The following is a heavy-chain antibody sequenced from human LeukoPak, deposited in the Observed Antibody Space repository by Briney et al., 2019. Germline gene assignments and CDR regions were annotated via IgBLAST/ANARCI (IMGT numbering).Heavy chain of an antibody. D-gene: IGHD6-13*01. CDR2: IYYSGST. J-gene: IGHJ5*02. CDR3: ASSHSSSWYYWFDP. Sequence: SETLSLTCTVSGGSISSSSYYRGWIRQPPGKGLGWIGSIYYSGSTYYNPSLKSRVTISVDRSKNQFSLKLSSVTAADTAVYYCASSHSSSWYYWFDPWGQGTLVTVSS. CDR1: GGSISSSSYY. V-gene: IGHV4-39*07.